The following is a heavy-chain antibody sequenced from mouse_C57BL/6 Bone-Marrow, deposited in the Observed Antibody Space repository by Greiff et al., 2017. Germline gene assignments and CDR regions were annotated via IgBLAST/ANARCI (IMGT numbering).Heavy chain of an antibody. CDR2: ISDGGSYT. Sequence: DVMLVESGGGLVKPGGSLKLSCAASGFTFSSYAMSWVRQTPEKRLEWVATISDGGSYTYYPDNVKGRFTISRDNAKNNLYLQMSHLKSEDTAMYYCARESLDYRFAYWGQGTLVTVSA. J-gene: IGHJ3*01. D-gene: IGHD2-4*01. CDR1: GFTFSSYA. V-gene: IGHV5-4*01. CDR3: ARESLDYRFAY.